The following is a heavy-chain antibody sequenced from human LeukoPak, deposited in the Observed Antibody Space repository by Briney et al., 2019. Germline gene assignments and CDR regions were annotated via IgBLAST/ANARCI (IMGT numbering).Heavy chain of an antibody. Sequence: GASVKVSCKASGGTFSSYAISWVRQAPGQGLEWMGRIIPILGIANYAQKLQGRVTMTTDTSTSTAYMELRSLRSDDTAVYYCARDPGIAVAGNGLDYWGQGTLVTVSS. CDR2: IIPILGIA. V-gene: IGHV1-69*04. D-gene: IGHD6-19*01. J-gene: IGHJ4*02. CDR3: ARDPGIAVAGNGLDY. CDR1: GGTFSSYA.